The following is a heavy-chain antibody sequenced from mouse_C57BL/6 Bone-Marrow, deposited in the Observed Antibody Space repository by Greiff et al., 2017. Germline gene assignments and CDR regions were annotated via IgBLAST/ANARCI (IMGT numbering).Heavy chain of an antibody. Sequence: QVQLQQPGAELVKPGASVKLSCKASGYTFTSYWMHWVKQRPGQGLEWIGEIVPSDSYTNYNQKFTGKSTLTVDKSSSTAYMQLSSLTSADSAVYYCARESYDGYYAMDYWGQGTSVTVSS. CDR3: ARESYDGYYAMDY. CDR1: GYTFTSYW. V-gene: IGHV1-69*01. D-gene: IGHD2-3*01. J-gene: IGHJ4*01. CDR2: IVPSDSYT.